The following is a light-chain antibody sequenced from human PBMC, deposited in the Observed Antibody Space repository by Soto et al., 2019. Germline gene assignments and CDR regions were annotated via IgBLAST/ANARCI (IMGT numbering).Light chain of an antibody. Sequence: QSVLTQPASVSGSPGQSITISCTGTSSDVGSYNYVSWYQQHPGKAPKLMLYEVSDRPSGISSRFSGSKSGNTASLTISGLQTEDEADYYCSSYTSSSTLFGTGTKVTV. J-gene: IGLJ1*01. V-gene: IGLV2-14*01. CDR3: SSYTSSSTL. CDR2: EVS. CDR1: SSDVGSYNY.